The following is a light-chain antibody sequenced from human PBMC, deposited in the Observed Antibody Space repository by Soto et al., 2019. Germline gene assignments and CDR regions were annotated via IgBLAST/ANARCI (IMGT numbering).Light chain of an antibody. V-gene: IGLV1-36*01. J-gene: IGLJ3*02. Sequence: QSVLTQPPSVSGAPRQRVTISCSGSNSNIGNNEVNWYQQFPGKAPKLLIYYDDLRPSGVSARFSGPKSGASASLAIGGLQAEEEDVYYCAEWDDSLNGVVFGGGTKLTVL. CDR2: YDD. CDR1: NSNIGNNE. CDR3: AEWDDSLNGVV.